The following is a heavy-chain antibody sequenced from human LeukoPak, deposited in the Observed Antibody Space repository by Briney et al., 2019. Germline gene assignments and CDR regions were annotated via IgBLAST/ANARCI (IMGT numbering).Heavy chain of an antibody. V-gene: IGHV3-23*01. CDR2: ISGSGGST. Sequence: VGSLRLSCAASGFTFSSYAMSWVRQAPGKGLEGVSAISGSGGSTYYADSVKGRFTISRDNSKNTLFLQMNSLRAEDTAVYYCAKTLGDYALYYFDYWGQGTLVTVSS. J-gene: IGHJ4*02. CDR1: GFTFSSYA. D-gene: IGHD4-17*01. CDR3: AKTLGDYALYYFDY.